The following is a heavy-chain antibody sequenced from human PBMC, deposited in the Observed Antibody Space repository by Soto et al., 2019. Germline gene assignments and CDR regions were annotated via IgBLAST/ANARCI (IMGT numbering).Heavy chain of an antibody. CDR2: ISGYNGQT. V-gene: IGHV1-18*01. D-gene: IGHD5-18*01. CDR3: ARDGRKQLWVEGLNSMDV. CDR1: AYTFTSYG. J-gene: IGHJ6*02. Sequence: QVQLVQSGPEVKKPGASVKVSCKASAYTFTSYGISWVRQAPGQGLGWMGWISGYNGQTNYAQKFRGRVTITTDASTSTAYMKLRSLRSDDTATYYCARDGRKQLWVEGLNSMDVWCPGTTVTVSS.